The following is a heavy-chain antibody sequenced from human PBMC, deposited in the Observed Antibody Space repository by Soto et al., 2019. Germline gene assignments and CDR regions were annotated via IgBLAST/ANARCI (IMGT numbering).Heavy chain of an antibody. D-gene: IGHD3-3*01. CDR2: INHSGGT. Sequence: SETLSLTCAVYGGSVNGYCWNWIRQPPGEGLEWVGEINHSGGTHYTPSLKSRVTMSVDTSKNQFSLRLSSVHAQDTAIYYCATRITVFGLLIPPCDPWGQGTQVTVS. J-gene: IGHJ5*02. V-gene: IGHV4-34*01. CDR1: GGSVNGYC. CDR3: ATRITVFGLLIPPCDP.